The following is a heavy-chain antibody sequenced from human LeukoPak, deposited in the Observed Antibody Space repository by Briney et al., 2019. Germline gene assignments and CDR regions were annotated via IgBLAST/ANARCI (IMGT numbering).Heavy chain of an antibody. J-gene: IGHJ4*02. CDR1: GFNFRNCW. V-gene: IGHV3-7*03. CDR2: IKADGSEI. D-gene: IGHD6-13*01. CDR3: AGVPGSSWTFDY. Sequence: RGSLRLSCAASGFNFRNCWMNWVRQAPGKGLEWVATIKADGSEIYYVDSVKGRFTISRDNADNSLYLQMHSLRADDTAIYYCAGVPGSSWTFDYWGQGTLVTVSS.